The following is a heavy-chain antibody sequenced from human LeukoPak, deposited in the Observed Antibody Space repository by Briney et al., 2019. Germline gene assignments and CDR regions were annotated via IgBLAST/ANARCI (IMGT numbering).Heavy chain of an antibody. Sequence: GGSLRLSCTASGFTFGEYAMSWVRQAPGKGLEWVGFIRSKAYGGTTEYAASVKGRFTISRDDSKSIAYLQMNSLKTEDTAVYYCTREVWGSGYTGAFDIWGQGTMVTVSS. D-gene: IGHD3-10*01. V-gene: IGHV3-49*04. CDR3: TREVWGSGYTGAFDI. CDR2: IRSKAYGGTT. CDR1: GFTFGEYA. J-gene: IGHJ3*02.